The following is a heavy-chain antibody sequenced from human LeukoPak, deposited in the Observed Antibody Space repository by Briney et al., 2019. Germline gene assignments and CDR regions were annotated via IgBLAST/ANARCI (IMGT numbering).Heavy chain of an antibody. Sequence: ASVKVSCKASGYTFTGYYMHWVRQAPGQGLEWMGRINPNSGGTNYAQKFQGRVTMTRDTSISTAYMELSRLRSDDTAVYYCARGSTTQLVNRTVYYFDYWGQGTLVTVSS. D-gene: IGHD6-13*01. CDR3: ARGSTTQLVNRTVYYFDY. CDR1: GYTFTGYY. V-gene: IGHV1-2*06. J-gene: IGHJ4*02. CDR2: INPNSGGT.